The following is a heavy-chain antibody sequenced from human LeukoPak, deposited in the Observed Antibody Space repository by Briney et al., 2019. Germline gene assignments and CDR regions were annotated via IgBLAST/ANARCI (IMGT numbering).Heavy chain of an antibody. D-gene: IGHD6-19*01. J-gene: IGHJ3*02. CDR3: AASSSGWYGVDI. V-gene: IGHV3-30*03. CDR2: ISYDGSNK. Sequence: GGSLRLSCAASGFTFSSYGMHWVRQAPGKGLEWVAVISYDGSNKYYADSVKGRFTISRDNSKNTLYLQMNSLRAEDTAVYYCAASSSGWYGVDIWGQGTMVTVSS. CDR1: GFTFSSYG.